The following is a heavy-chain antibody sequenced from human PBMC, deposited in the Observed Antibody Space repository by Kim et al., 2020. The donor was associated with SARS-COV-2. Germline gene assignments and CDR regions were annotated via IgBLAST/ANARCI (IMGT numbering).Heavy chain of an antibody. J-gene: IGHJ4*02. CDR1: GGSISSYY. CDR3: AREVRDTAMVIFDY. V-gene: IGHV4-59*01. Sequence: SETLSLTCTVSGGSISSYYWSWIRQPPGKGLEWIGYIYYSGSTNYNPSLKSRVTISVDTSKNQFSLKLSSVTAADTAVYYCAREVRDTAMVIFDYWGQET. CDR2: IYYSGST. D-gene: IGHD5-18*01.